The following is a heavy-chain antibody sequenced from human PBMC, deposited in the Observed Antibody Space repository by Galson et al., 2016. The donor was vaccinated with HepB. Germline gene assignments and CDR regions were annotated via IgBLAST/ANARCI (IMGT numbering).Heavy chain of an antibody. CDR1: GYTFTELC. D-gene: IGHD6-13*01. V-gene: IGHV1-24*01. CDR3: ATARYRITWNFSYYDGLDV. CDR2: FDPDNGET. Sequence: SVKVSCKVSGYTFTELCIHWVRQAPGKGLEWMGGFDPDNGETIYAQKFQGRVTVTEDTSTDTAYMELSSLRSEGTAVYYRATARYRITWNFSYYDGLDVWGHGTTVTVSS. J-gene: IGHJ6*02.